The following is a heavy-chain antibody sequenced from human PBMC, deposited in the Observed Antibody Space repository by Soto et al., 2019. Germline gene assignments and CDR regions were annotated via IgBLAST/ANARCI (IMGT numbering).Heavy chain of an antibody. CDR1: GFTFSSYS. V-gene: IGHV3-21*01. D-gene: IGHD3-10*01. J-gene: IGHJ5*02. Sequence: EVQLVESGGGLVKPGGSLRLSCAASGFTFSSYSMNWVRQAPGKGLEWVSSISSSSYIYYADSVKGRLTISRDNAKNSLYLQMNSLRAEDTAVYYCARDTYYYGSGSYGPWGQGTLVTVSS. CDR2: ISSSSYI. CDR3: ARDTYYYGSGSYGP.